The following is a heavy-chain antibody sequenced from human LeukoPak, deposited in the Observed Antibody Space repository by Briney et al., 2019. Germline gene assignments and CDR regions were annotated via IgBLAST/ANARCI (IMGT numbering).Heavy chain of an antibody. J-gene: IGHJ3*02. V-gene: IGHV4-39*01. CDR1: GGSISSSNW. D-gene: IGHD3-10*01. Sequence: SETLSLTCAVSGGSISSSNWWSWVRQPPGKGLEWIGSIYYSGSTYYNPSLKSRVTISVDTSKNQFSLKLSSVTAADTAVYYCARLRYGSGSYYADAFDIWGQGTMVTVSS. CDR2: IYYSGST. CDR3: ARLRYGSGSYYADAFDI.